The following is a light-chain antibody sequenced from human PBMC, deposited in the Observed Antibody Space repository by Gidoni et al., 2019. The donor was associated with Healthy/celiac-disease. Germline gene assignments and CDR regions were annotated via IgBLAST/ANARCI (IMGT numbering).Light chain of an antibody. CDR2: DVR. J-gene: IGLJ2*01. V-gene: IGLV2-14*03. CDR1: SSDVGGYNY. CDR3: SSYTSSSTLVV. Sequence: QSALTQPASVSGSPGPSITISCTGTSSDVGGYNYVSWYQQHPGKAPKLMIYDVRNRPSGVSNRVSGSKSGNTASLTISGLQAEDEADYYCSSYTSSSTLVVFGGGTKLTVL.